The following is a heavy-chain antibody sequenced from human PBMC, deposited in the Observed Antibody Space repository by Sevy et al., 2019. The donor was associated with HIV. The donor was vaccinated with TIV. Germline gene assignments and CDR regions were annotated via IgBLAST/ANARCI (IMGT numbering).Heavy chain of an antibody. CDR1: GGSISSYY. CDR2: IYYSGST. CDR3: ARLPSYDLWSGYYNSEYYYYGMDV. J-gene: IGHJ6*02. Sequence: SETLSLTCTVSGGSISSYYWSWIRQPPGKGLEWIGYIYYSGSTNYNPSLKSRVTISVDTSKNQFSLKLSSVTAADTAVYYCARLPSYDLWSGYYNSEYYYYGMDVWGQGTTVTVSS. D-gene: IGHD3-3*01. V-gene: IGHV4-59*01.